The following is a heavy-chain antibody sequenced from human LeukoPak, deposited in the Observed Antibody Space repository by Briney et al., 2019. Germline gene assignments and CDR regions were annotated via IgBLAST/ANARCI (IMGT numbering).Heavy chain of an antibody. J-gene: IGHJ4*02. CDR1: GYPFTSYG. CDR2: ITTYNHNR. Sequence: ASGKVSCKASGYPFTSYGINWVRQAPGQGLEWRGWITTYNHNRNYAQRLQGRVTMTTDTSTTTAYMELRSLRSDDTAVYYCARGYSYDTSLDYWGQGTLVTVSS. V-gene: IGHV1-18*01. D-gene: IGHD3-22*01. CDR3: ARGYSYDTSLDY.